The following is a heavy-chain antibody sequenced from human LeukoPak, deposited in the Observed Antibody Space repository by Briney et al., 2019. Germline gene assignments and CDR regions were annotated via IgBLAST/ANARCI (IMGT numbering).Heavy chain of an antibody. V-gene: IGHV4-59*01. CDR1: GGSISSYY. D-gene: IGHD3-3*01. CDR2: IYYSGST. J-gene: IGHJ5*02. Sequence: PSETLSLTCTVSGGSISSYYWSWIRQPPGKGLEWIGYIYYSGSTNYNPSLKSRVTISVDTSKNQFSLKLSSVTAADTAVYYCARTGDDFWSGRWAPASNWFDPWGQGTLVTVSS. CDR3: ARTGDDFWSGRWAPASNWFDP.